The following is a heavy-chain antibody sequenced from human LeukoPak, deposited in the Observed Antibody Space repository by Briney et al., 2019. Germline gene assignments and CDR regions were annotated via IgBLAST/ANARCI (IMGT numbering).Heavy chain of an antibody. Sequence: SETLSLTCAVSGGSISSSNWWSWVRQPPGKGLEWIGEIYHSGSTNYNPSLKSRVTISVDKSKNQFSLKLSSVTAADTAVYSCARERGPFCSSTSCPLDPWGQGTLVTVSS. CDR2: IYHSGST. CDR1: GGSISSSNW. J-gene: IGHJ5*02. CDR3: ARERGPFCSSTSCPLDP. V-gene: IGHV4-4*02. D-gene: IGHD2-2*01.